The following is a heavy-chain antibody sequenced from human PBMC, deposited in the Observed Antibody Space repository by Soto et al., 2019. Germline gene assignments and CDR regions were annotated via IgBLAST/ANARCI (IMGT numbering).Heavy chain of an antibody. V-gene: IGHV4-34*01. Sequence: SETLSLTCGVSGGSFSGFYWSWIRPPPGKGLEWIGEINHSGSTNYNPSLKSRVTVSVDTSKSQFSLKLSSVTAADTAVYYCARRQSYYDTSGYYSYSFDYWGQGTLVTVSS. J-gene: IGHJ4*02. CDR3: ARRQSYYDTSGYYSYSFDY. CDR1: GGSFSGFY. CDR2: INHSGST. D-gene: IGHD3-22*01.